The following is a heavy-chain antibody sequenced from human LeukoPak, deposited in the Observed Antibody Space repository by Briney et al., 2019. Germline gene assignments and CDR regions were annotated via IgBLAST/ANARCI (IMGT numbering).Heavy chain of an antibody. CDR2: ISGSGGCT. D-gene: IGHD1-7*01. V-gene: IGHV3-23*01. CDR3: AKDGTGSTDY. CDR1: GFTFSSYA. J-gene: IGHJ4*02. Sequence: GVSLRLSCAASGFTFSSYAMSWVRQAPGKGLEWVSAISGSGGCTYYAGSVKGRFTIPRDNYTNTLYLQMNSLRAEDTAVYYCAKDGTGSTDYWGQGTLVSVSS.